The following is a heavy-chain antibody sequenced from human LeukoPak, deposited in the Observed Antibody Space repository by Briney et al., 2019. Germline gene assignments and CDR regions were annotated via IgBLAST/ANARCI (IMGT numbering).Heavy chain of an antibody. V-gene: IGHV4-31*02. CDR1: GGSISSGGYY. CDR3: AREADYYDSSGYYGFFDY. D-gene: IGHD3-22*01. CDR2: IYYSGST. Sequence: PSETLSLTCTVSGGSISSGGYYWSWIRQHPGKGLEWIGYIYYSGSTYYNPSLKSRVTISVDTSKNQFSLKLSSVTAADTAVYYCAREADYYDSSGYYGFFDYWGQGTLVTVSS. J-gene: IGHJ4*02.